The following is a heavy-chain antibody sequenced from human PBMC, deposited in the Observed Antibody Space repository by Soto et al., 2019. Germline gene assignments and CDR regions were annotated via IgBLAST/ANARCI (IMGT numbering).Heavy chain of an antibody. Sequence: QVQLVQSGAEVKKPGSSVKVSCKASGGTFSSYAISWVRQAPGQGLEWMGGIIPIFGTANYPQKFEGRVTITADESTSTAYMELSSLRSEDTAVYYCARPTGGSSSGRYYYGMDVWGQGTTVTVSS. D-gene: IGHD6-13*01. CDR2: IIPIFGTA. CDR1: GGTFSSYA. J-gene: IGHJ6*02. CDR3: ARPTGGSSSGRYYYGMDV. V-gene: IGHV1-69*01.